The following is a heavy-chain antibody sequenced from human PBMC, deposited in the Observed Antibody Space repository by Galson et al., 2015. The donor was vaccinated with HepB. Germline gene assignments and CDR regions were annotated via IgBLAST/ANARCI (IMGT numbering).Heavy chain of an antibody. D-gene: IGHD6-19*01. CDR2: IYWDDDK. V-gene: IGHV2-5*02. CDR1: GFSLSTSGVG. J-gene: IGHJ4*02. CDR3: AHSDSSGWYGGHYFDY. Sequence: PALVKPTQTLTLTCTFSGFSLSTSGVGVGWIRQPPGKALEWLALIYWDDDKRYSPSLKSRLTITKDTSKNQVVLTMTNMDPVDTATYYCAHSDSSGWYGGHYFDYWGQGTLVTVSS.